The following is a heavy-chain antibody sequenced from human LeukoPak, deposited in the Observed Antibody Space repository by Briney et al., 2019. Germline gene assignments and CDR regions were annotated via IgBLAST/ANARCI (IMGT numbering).Heavy chain of an antibody. Sequence: SQTLSLTCAISGDSVSNNRTAWKWIRQSPSRCLEWLGTTYYRSQWYYDYTESVRSRMTIIVDTSKNQFSLRLNSVTPVDTAIYYCTRDPAGLGYWGKGTLVTVSS. CDR2: TYYRSQWYY. V-gene: IGHV6-1*01. CDR3: TRDPAGLGY. CDR1: GDSVSNNRTA. J-gene: IGHJ4*02.